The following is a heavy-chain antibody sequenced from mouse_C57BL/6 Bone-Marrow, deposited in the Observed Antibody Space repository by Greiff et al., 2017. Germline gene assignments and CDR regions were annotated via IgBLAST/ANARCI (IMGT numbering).Heavy chain of an antibody. D-gene: IGHD1-1*01. CDR2: IFPGSGST. CDR3: ARVYGSSPWFAY. Sequence: VKLVESGPELVKPGASVKISCKASGYTFTDYYINWVKQRPGQGLEWIGWIFPGSGSTYYNEKFKGKATLTVDKSSSTAYMLLSSLTSEDSAVXFCARVYGSSPWFAYWGQGTLVTVSA. V-gene: IGHV1-75*01. CDR1: GYTFTDYY. J-gene: IGHJ3*01.